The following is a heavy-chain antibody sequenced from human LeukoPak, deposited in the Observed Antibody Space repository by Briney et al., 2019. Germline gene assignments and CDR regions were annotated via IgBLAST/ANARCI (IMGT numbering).Heavy chain of an antibody. V-gene: IGHV3-15*01. CDR2: IKSKTDGGTT. CDR3: TTIPNYDILTGYYPFDY. CDR1: GITFSNAW. D-gene: IGHD3-9*01. J-gene: IGHJ4*02. Sequence: PGGSLRLSCAASGITFSNAWMSWVRQAPGKGLEWVGRIKSKTDGGTTDYAAPVKGRFTISRDDSKNTLYLQMNSLKTEDTAVYYCTTIPNYDILTGYYPFDYWGQGTLVTVSS.